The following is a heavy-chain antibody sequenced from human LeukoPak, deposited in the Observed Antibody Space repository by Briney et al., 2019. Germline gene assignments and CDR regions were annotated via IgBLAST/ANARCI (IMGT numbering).Heavy chain of an antibody. CDR2: ISYSGSTI. D-gene: IGHD3-22*01. V-gene: IGHV3-11*04. CDR3: ARGLKVDYYDSSGPDY. Sequence: PGGSLRLSCAASGFTFSDYFMTWIRQAPGKGLEWASYISYSGSTIYYADSVKGRFTISRDNAKDSLYLQMNSLRVEDTAVYYCARGLKVDYYDSSGPDYWGQGTLVTVSS. J-gene: IGHJ4*02. CDR1: GFTFSDYF.